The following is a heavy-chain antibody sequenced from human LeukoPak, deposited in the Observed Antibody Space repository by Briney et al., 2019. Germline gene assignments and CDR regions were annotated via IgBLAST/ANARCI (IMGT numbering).Heavy chain of an antibody. D-gene: IGHD2-2*01. V-gene: IGHV4-39*01. J-gene: IGHJ5*02. CDR2: IYYTGIT. Sequence: SETLSLTCTVSGGSVNTDNYWGWIRQSPGKGLEWIGSIYYTGITYYNPSLKSRVTLSVDTSKNQFFLSLSSMTAADTAVYYCVRGFCRNSRCYDRFDPWGQGALVTVSS. CDR3: VRGFCRNSRCYDRFDP. CDR1: GGSVNTDNY.